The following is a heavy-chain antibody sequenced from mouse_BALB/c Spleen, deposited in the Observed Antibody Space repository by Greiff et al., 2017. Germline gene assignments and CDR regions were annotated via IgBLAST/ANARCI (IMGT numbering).Heavy chain of an antibody. J-gene: IGHJ2*01. CDR1: GFNIKDYY. CDR2: IDPENGNT. CDR3: ARWAGPFDY. D-gene: IGHD3-3*01. Sequence: VQLQQSGAELVRPGALVKLSCKASGFNIKDYYMHWVKPRPEQGLEWIGWIDPENGNTIYDPKFQGKASITADTSSNTAYLQLSSLTSEDTAVYYCARWAGPFDYWGQGTTLTVSS. V-gene: IGHV14-1*02.